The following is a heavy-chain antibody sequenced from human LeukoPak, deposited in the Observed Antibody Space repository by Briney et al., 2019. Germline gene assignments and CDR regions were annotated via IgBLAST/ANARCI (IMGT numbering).Heavy chain of an antibody. V-gene: IGHV4-34*01. J-gene: IGHJ6*03. D-gene: IGHD3-10*01. CDR1: GGSLSGYY. Sequence: SETLSLTCAVYGGSLSGYYWSWIRQPPGKGLEWIGEINHSGSTNYNPSLKSRVTISVDTSKNQFSLKLSSVTAADTAVYYCARSGPFMVRGVIEILNYYYYYMDVWGKGTTVTVSS. CDR3: ARSGPFMVRGVIEILNYYYYYMDV. CDR2: INHSGST.